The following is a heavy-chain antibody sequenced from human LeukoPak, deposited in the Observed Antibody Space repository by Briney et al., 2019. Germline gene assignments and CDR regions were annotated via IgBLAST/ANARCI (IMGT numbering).Heavy chain of an antibody. CDR1: GYTFTSYG. CDR2: TSAYNGNT. D-gene: IGHD1-26*01. V-gene: IGHV1-18*01. CDR3: ARVRSGSYYDAFDI. J-gene: IGHJ3*02. Sequence: GASVKVSCKASGYTFTSYGISWVRQAPGQGLEWMGWTSAYNGNTNYAQKLQGRVTMTTDTSTSTAYMELRSLRSDDTAVYYCARVRSGSYYDAFDIWGQGTMVTVSS.